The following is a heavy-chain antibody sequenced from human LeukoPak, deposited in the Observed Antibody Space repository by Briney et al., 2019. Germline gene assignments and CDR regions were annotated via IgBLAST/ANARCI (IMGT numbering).Heavy chain of an antibody. Sequence: GASVKVSCKASGYTFTSYGISWVRQAPGQGLEWRGWISAYNGNTNYAQKLQGRVTMSTDTSTSTAYMELRSLRSDDTAVYYCARDEPTLVPAAIADAFDIWGQGTMVTVSS. CDR2: ISAYNGNT. J-gene: IGHJ3*02. CDR1: GYTFTSYG. V-gene: IGHV1-18*01. CDR3: ARDEPTLVPAAIADAFDI. D-gene: IGHD2-2*02.